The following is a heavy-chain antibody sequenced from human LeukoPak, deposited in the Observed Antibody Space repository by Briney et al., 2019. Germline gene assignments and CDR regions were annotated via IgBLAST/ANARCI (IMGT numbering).Heavy chain of an antibody. Sequence: ASVKVSCKASGYTFTGYYMHWVRQAPGQGLEWMGGIIPIFGTANYAQKFQGRVTITTDESTSTAYMELSSLRSEDTAVYYCARDSMVRGYGNYYYYMDVWGKGTTVTVSS. CDR2: IIPIFGTA. J-gene: IGHJ6*03. CDR1: GYTFTGYY. CDR3: ARDSMVRGYGNYYYYMDV. D-gene: IGHD3-10*01. V-gene: IGHV1-69*05.